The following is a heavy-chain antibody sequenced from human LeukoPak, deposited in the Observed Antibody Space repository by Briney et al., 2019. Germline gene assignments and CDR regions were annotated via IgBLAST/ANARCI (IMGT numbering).Heavy chain of an antibody. V-gene: IGHV3-64D*09. D-gene: IGHD3-22*01. Sequence: PGGSLRLSCSASGFTFSSYGMHWVRQAPGKGLDYVSAISSNGGSTYYADSVKGRFTISRDNSKNTLVLQMSSLRAEDTAVYYCVKPYSDGYYPLDYWGQGTLVTVSS. CDR3: VKPYSDGYYPLDY. CDR1: GFTFSSYG. CDR2: ISSNGGST. J-gene: IGHJ4*02.